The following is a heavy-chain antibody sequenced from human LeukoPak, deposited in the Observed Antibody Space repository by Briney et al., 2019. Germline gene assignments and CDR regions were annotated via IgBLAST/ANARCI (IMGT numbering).Heavy chain of an antibody. CDR1: GGTFSSYA. J-gene: IGHJ5*02. D-gene: IGHD3-16*01. Sequence: SVKVSCKASGGTFSSYAISWVRQAPGQGLEWMGGIIPIFGTANYAQKLQGRVTMTTDTSTSTAYMELRSLRSDDTAVYYCARDTKRSRARWENLGIDPWGQGTLVTVSS. V-gene: IGHV1-69*05. CDR3: ARDTKRSRARWENLGIDP. CDR2: IIPIFGTA.